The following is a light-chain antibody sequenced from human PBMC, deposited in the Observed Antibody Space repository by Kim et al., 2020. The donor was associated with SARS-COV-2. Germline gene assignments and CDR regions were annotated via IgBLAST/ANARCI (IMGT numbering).Light chain of an antibody. V-gene: IGKV1-5*03. CDR1: QSISRW. Sequence: DIQMTQSPSTLSASVGDRVTITCRASQSISRWLVWYQQKPGKAPKLLLYEASVLASGAPSRFSGSGSGTEFTLTISSLQPDDSATYYGQQYRSYPLFGGGTKVDIK. CDR2: EAS. J-gene: IGKJ4*01. CDR3: QQYRSYPL.